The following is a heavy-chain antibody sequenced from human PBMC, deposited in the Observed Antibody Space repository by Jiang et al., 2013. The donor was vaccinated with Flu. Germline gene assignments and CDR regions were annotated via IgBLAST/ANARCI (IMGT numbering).Heavy chain of an antibody. J-gene: IGHJ3*02. CDR1: GGSISSYY. V-gene: IGHV4-59*08. D-gene: IGHD4-17*01. Sequence: GPGLVKPSETLSLTCTVSGGSISSYYWSWIRQPPGKGLEWIGYIYYSGSTNYNPSLKSRVTISAATSKNQFSLKLSSVTAADTAVYYCARHEGYGDYRAFHIWGQGTMVTVSS. CDR3: ARHEGYGDYRAFHI. CDR2: IYYSGST.